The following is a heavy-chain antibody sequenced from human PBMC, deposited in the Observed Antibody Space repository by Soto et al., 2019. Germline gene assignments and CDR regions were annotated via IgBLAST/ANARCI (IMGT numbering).Heavy chain of an antibody. Sequence: EVQLVESGGGLVKPGGSLRLSCAASGFTFSSYSMNWVRQAPGKGLEWVSSISSSSSYIYYADSVKGRFTISRDNAKNSLYLQMNSLRAEDTAVYYCARDDAGVVVAALLETQEAFDIWGQGTMVTVSS. D-gene: IGHD2-15*01. CDR2: ISSSSSYI. CDR1: GFTFSSYS. J-gene: IGHJ3*02. CDR3: ARDDAGVVVAALLETQEAFDI. V-gene: IGHV3-21*01.